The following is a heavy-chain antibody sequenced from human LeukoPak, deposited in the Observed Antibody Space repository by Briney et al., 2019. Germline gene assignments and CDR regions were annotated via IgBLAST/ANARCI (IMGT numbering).Heavy chain of an antibody. D-gene: IGHD2-2*01. CDR3: AREKLSTSWYGGSRDYRHYFYGMDV. J-gene: IGHJ6*02. CDR2: IYYSGTT. V-gene: IGHV4-59*01. Sequence: SETLSLTCSLSGDSFTTYYWSWLRQPPGKGLEWIGYIYYSGTTNYNPSLETRVTISIDRPKNQFSLKLASVTAADTAVYYCAREKLSTSWYGGSRDYRHYFYGMDVWGQGTTVTVSS. CDR1: GDSFTTYY.